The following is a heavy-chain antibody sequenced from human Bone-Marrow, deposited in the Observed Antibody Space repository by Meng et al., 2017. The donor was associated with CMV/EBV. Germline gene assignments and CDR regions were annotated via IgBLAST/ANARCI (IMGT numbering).Heavy chain of an antibody. J-gene: IGHJ5*02. Sequence: GGSLRLSCAASGFTFSSYAMHWVRQAPGKGLEWVAVISYDGSNKYYADSVKGRFTISRDNSRNTLYLQMNSLRAEDTAVYYCARDRDQYYDFWSGLARVGNWFAPWGQGHLVNVSS. D-gene: IGHD3-3*01. CDR3: ARDRDQYYDFWSGLARVGNWFAP. CDR2: ISYDGSNK. CDR1: GFTFSSYA. V-gene: IGHV3-30*04.